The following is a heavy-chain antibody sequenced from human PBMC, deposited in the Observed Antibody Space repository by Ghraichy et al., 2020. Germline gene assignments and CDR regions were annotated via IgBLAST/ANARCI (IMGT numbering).Heavy chain of an antibody. CDR2: MNPNSGNT. D-gene: IGHD3-22*01. V-gene: IGHV1-8*01. J-gene: IGHJ5*02. CDR3: VRGGYYYGGVWFEP. CDR1: RANVSTQV. Sequence: ASVKVSCKISRANVSTQVTYRKLVCRLLLLKKKGWMNPNSGNTGYAQKFQGRVTMTRNTSISTAYMELSSLRSEDTAVYYCVRGGYYYGGVWFEPWGQGTLVNGSA.